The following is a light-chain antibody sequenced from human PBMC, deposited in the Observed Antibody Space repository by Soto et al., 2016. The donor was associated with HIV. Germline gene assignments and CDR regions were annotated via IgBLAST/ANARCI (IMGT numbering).Light chain of an antibody. V-gene: IGLV3-1*01. CDR2: QDI. J-gene: IGLJ2*01. Sequence: SYELTQPPSVSVSPGQTASITCSGDKLGDKYACWYQQKPGQSPVLVIYQDIKRPSGIPKRFSGSDSGNTATLTISGTQAMDEADYYCQAWDSSTVVFGGGTKLTVL. CDR3: QAWDSSTVV. CDR1: KLGDKY.